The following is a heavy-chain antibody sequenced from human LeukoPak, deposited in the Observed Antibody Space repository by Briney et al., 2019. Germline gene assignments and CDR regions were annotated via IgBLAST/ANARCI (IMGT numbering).Heavy chain of an antibody. Sequence: PGGSLRLSCAASGFTFSSYGMHWVRQAPDKGLEWVAVIWYDGSNKYYADSVKGRFTISRDNSKNTLYLQMNSLRAEDTAVYYCARELDAFDIWGQGTMVTVSS. V-gene: IGHV3-33*01. CDR1: GFTFSSYG. J-gene: IGHJ3*02. CDR2: IWYDGSNK. CDR3: ARELDAFDI.